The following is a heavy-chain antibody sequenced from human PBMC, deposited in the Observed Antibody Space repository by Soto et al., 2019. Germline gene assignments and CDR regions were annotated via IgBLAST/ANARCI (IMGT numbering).Heavy chain of an antibody. V-gene: IGHV1-69*01. CDR2: IIPVTGTA. CDR3: ARLGLDPDFDH. J-gene: IGHJ4*02. CDR1: GDSFSRFA. Sequence: QVQLVQAGPEVKKPGSSLTVSCKSYGDSFSRFAVSWVRQAPGEGLEWMGGIIPVTGTANYIDKFRDRITITADESSSTVYMELSSLRSEDTAVYYCARLGLDPDFDHWGQGTLVTVSS.